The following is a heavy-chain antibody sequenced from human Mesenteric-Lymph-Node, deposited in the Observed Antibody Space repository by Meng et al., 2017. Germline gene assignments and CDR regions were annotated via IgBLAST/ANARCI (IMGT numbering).Heavy chain of an antibody. V-gene: IGHV3-23*01. D-gene: IGHD6-13*01. CDR1: GFTFSSYA. CDR2: ISGSGDST. CDR3: AKGGGSSSWEGIDAFDI. J-gene: IGHJ3*02. Sequence: GESLKISCAASGFTFSSYAMNWVRQASGKGLEWVSTISGSGDSTYYADSVKGRFTISRDNSKNTLYLQMNSLRAEDTAVYYCAKGGGSSSWEGIDAFDIWGQGTMVTVSS.